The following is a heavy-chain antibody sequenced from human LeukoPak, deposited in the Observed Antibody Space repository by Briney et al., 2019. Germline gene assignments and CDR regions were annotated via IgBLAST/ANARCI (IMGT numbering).Heavy chain of an antibody. CDR2: IYYSGST. J-gene: IGHJ4*02. CDR1: GGSISSYY. D-gene: IGHD2-15*01. V-gene: IGHV4-59*12. Sequence: SETLSLTCTVSGGSISSYYWSWIRQPAGKGLEWIGYIYYSGSTNYNPSLKSRVTISVDTSKNQFSLKLSSVTAADTAVYYCARRGYCSGGSCYTYYFDYWGQGTLVTVSS. CDR3: ARRGYCSGGSCYTYYFDY.